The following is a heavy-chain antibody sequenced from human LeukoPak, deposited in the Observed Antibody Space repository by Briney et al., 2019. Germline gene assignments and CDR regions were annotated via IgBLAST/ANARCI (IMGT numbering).Heavy chain of an antibody. J-gene: IGHJ6*02. CDR3: ARNIYYGFDV. CDR2: IYETGST. V-gene: IGHV4-4*02. Sequence: SETLSLTCAVSGGSVSSGNWWSWVRQPPGRGLEWIGEIYETGSTNYHPSFKSRVTISGDKSKNQLSLKLSSVTAADTAVYYCARNIYYGFDVWGQGTTVTVPS. CDR1: GGSVSSGNW.